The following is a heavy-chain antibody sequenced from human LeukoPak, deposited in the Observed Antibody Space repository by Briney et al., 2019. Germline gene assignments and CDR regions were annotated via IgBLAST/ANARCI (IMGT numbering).Heavy chain of an antibody. CDR1: GGSFSGYY. CDR3: ARGAHTVVTNLGPFDY. D-gene: IGHD4-23*01. V-gene: IGHV4-34*01. Sequence: PSETLSLTCAVYGGSFSGYYWSWLRQPPGKGLEWFGELNHSGSTNYNPSLKRRVNISVDTSKNQFSLKLSSVTAADTAVYYCARGAHTVVTNLGPFDYWGQGTLVTVSS. J-gene: IGHJ4*02. CDR2: LNHSGST.